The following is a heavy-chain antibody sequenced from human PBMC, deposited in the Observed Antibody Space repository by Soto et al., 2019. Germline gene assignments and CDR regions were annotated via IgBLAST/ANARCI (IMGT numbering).Heavy chain of an antibody. D-gene: IGHD1-26*01. J-gene: IGHJ4*02. CDR2: LSFDASKK. V-gene: IGHV3-30*03. CDR3: RVGVAD. Sequence: QVQLVESGGGVVQPGRSLRLSCAASGFNFSAYGMHWVRQAPGTGLELVALLSFDASKKYYADSVKGRFTISRDTSRNTLYLQMNSLRVEDTAAYYCRVGVADWGQGTRVTVSS. CDR1: GFNFSAYG.